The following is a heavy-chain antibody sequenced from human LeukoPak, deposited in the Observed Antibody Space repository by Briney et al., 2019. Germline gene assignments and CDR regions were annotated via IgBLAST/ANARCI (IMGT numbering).Heavy chain of an antibody. CDR3: ARAYYYDSSGFLAFDY. CDR1: GGSISSYY. V-gene: IGHV4-59*05. Sequence: PSETLSLTCTVSGGSISSYYWSWIRQPPGKGLEWIGSIYYSGSTYYNPSLKSRLTISVDTSKNQFSLKLSSVTAADTAVYYCARAYYYDSSGFLAFDYWGQGTLVTVSS. D-gene: IGHD3-22*01. CDR2: IYYSGST. J-gene: IGHJ4*02.